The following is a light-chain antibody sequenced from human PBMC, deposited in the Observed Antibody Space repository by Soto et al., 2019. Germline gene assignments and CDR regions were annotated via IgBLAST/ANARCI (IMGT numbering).Light chain of an antibody. J-gene: IGKJ2*01. Sequence: EIVLTHSPGTLSLSPGQRATLSCRASQSVSSSYLAWYQQKPGRAPRLLIYGASSRATGIPDRFSGTGSGTDFTLLISRLEPEDFAVYYCQQYGASPYTFGQGTKLEIK. CDR1: QSVSSSY. CDR3: QQYGASPYT. CDR2: GAS. V-gene: IGKV3-20*01.